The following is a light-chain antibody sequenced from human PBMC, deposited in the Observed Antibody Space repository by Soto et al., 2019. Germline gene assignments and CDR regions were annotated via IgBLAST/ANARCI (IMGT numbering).Light chain of an antibody. CDR1: QSLLHTNGINY. CDR3: MQALQKPST. J-gene: IGKJ1*01. CDR2: LGS. Sequence: VVVTQSPLSLPVTPGEPASMSCRASQSLLHTNGINYLHWYLQKPGQSPQLLIYLGSHRASGVPDRFSGSGSGTEYTLRISRVEAEEVGIYYCMQALQKPSTFGQGTKVDIK. V-gene: IGKV2-28*01.